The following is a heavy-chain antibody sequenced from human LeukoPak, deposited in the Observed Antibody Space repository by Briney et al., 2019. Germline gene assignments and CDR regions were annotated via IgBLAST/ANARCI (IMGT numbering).Heavy chain of an antibody. J-gene: IGHJ5*02. CDR1: GFTFSSYA. CDR3: ARDLGYSGYAIRPQPNWFDP. D-gene: IGHD5-12*01. V-gene: IGHV3-20*04. CDR2: INWNGGST. Sequence: GGSLRLSCAASGFTFSSYAMSWVRQAPGKGLEWVSGINWNGGSTGYADSVKGRFTISRDNAKNSLYLQMNSLRAEDTALYYCARDLGYSGYAIRPQPNWFDPWGQGTLVTVSS.